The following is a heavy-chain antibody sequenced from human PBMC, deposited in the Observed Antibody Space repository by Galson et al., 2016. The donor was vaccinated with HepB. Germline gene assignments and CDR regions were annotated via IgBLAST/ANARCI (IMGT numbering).Heavy chain of an antibody. CDR2: IYPDDSDT. V-gene: IGHV5-51*03. CDR3: AREAGDFDY. D-gene: IGHD3-16*01. J-gene: IGHJ4*02. Sequence: QSGAEVKKPGNSLKISCKASGNSFRTSWIAWLRKLPGKGLEWMGIIYPDDSDTRYSPSFQGQFTISADKSISTAFLQWSSLKASDTAIYYCAREAGDFDYWGQGTLVTVSS. CDR1: GNSFRTSW.